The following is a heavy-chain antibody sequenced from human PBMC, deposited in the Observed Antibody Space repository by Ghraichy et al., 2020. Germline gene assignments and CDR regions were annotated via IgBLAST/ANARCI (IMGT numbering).Heavy chain of an antibody. CDR3: ARDRDSSGWYSDLDY. D-gene: IGHD6-19*01. V-gene: IGHV3-30*04. Sequence: GGSLRLSCAASGFTFSSYSMHCVRQTPGKRLEWVAVISYDGGEKYYADSVKGRFTISRDSSNNTLYLQMNSLRAEDTAVYFCARDRDSSGWYSDLDYWGQGTLVTVSS. J-gene: IGHJ4*02. CDR1: GFTFSSYS. CDR2: ISYDGGEK.